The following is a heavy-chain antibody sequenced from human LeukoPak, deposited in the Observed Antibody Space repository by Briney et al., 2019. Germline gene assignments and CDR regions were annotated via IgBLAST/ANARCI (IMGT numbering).Heavy chain of an antibody. V-gene: IGHV4-39*02. CDR1: GGSISSSSYY. CDR2: IYYSGST. CDR3: ARDRPSIAAAGSASGLGAFDI. D-gene: IGHD6-13*01. J-gene: IGHJ3*02. Sequence: PSETLSLTCTVSGGSISSSSYYWGWIRQPPGKGLEWIGSIYYSGSTYYNPSLKSRVTISVDTSKNQFSLKLSSVTAADTAVYYCARDRPSIAAAGSASGLGAFDIWGQGTMVTVSS.